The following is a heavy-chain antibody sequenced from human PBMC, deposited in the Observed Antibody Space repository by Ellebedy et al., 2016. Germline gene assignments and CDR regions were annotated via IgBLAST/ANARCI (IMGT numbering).Heavy chain of an antibody. CDR2: ISGDGDTT. CDR3: YYGHYSGS. J-gene: IGHJ4*02. CDR1: GLNFNTFF. D-gene: IGHD4-17*01. Sequence: GESLKISCTASGLNFNTFFMSWVRQAPGGGLEWISTISGDGDTTFSADSVKGRFTISRDNSRNTLYLQMDSLRAADTAVYYCYYGHYSGSWGQGTLVTVSS. V-gene: IGHV3-23*01.